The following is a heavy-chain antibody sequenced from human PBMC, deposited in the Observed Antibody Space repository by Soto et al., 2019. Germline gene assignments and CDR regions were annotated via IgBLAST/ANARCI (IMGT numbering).Heavy chain of an antibody. CDR1: GYTFITFG. Sequence: QVHLVQSGAEVKKPGASVKVSCNASGYTFITFGISWVRQAPGQGLEWMGWITPYNGKTNYAQKVQDRVTMTTDTSTGTAYMELRSLRSDDSAVYYCARDTSHYFDHWGQGTLVTVSS. CDR2: ITPYNGKT. J-gene: IGHJ4*02. V-gene: IGHV1-18*01. D-gene: IGHD2-2*01. CDR3: ARDTSHYFDH.